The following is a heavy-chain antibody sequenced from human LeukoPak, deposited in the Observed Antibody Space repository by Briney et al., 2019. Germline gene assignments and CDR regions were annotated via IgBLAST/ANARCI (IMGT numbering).Heavy chain of an antibody. D-gene: IGHD3-22*01. J-gene: IGHJ3*02. CDR3: ARDPYDSNSYGAFDI. CDR2: IKPDGSEK. V-gene: IGHV3-7*01. CDR1: GFTFSSSW. Sequence: PGGSLRLSCAASGFTFSSSWMTWVRQAPGKGLEWVANIKPDGSEKYYVDSVKGRFTISRDNAKNSLFLQMNSLRAEDTAMYYCARDPYDSNSYGAFDIWGQGTMVTVSS.